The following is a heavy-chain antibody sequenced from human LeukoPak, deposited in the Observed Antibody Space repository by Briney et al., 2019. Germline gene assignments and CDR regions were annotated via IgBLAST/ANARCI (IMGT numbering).Heavy chain of an antibody. V-gene: IGHV3-23*01. J-gene: IGHJ3*02. CDR1: GFTFSTYA. CDR3: AKLGGKPRGPFDI. D-gene: IGHD2-15*01. Sequence: GGSLRLSCVASGFTFSTYAMSWVRQAPGKGLEWVSVISGSGGSTYYADSVKGRFTISRDNSKNTLFLQMNSLSADDTAIYYCAKLGGKPRGPFDIWGQGTMVTVSS. CDR2: ISGSGGST.